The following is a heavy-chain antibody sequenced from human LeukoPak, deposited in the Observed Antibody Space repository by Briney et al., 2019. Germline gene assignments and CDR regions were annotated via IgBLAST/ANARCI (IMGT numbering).Heavy chain of an antibody. CDR2: IIPILGIA. CDR3: ATPGSSRRITMVRGADYGMDV. V-gene: IGHV1-69*04. Sequence: SVKVSSKASVGTLSSYAISWVRQAPGHGLEWMGRIIPILGIANYAQKFQGRVTITADKSTSTAYMELSSLRSEDTAVYYCATPGSSRRITMVRGADYGMDVWGQGTTVTVSS. J-gene: IGHJ6*02. CDR1: VGTLSSYA. D-gene: IGHD3-10*01.